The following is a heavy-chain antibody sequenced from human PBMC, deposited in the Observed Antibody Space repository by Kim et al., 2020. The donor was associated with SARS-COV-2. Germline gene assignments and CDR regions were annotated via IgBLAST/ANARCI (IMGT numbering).Heavy chain of an antibody. CDR1: GFTVSSNY. CDR2: IYSGGST. J-gene: IGHJ6*02. Sequence: GGSLRLSCAASGFTVSSNYMSWVRQAPGKGLEWVSVIYSGGSTYYADSVKGRFTISRDNSKNTLYLQMNSLRAEDTAVYYCARAGGSLVRGVAIYYYGMDVWGQGTTVTVSS. CDR3: ARAGGSLVRGVAIYYYGMDV. D-gene: IGHD3-10*01. V-gene: IGHV3-53*01.